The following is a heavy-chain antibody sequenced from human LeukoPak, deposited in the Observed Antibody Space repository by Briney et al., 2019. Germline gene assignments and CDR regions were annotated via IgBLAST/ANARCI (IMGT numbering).Heavy chain of an antibody. V-gene: IGHV5-51*01. CDR3: ARQLGYSSSWRPFDY. CDR2: IYPGDSDT. J-gene: IGHJ4*02. D-gene: IGHD6-13*01. CDR1: GYSFTSHW. Sequence: PGESLKISCKGSGYSFTSHWIGWVRQMPGKGLEWMGIIYPGDSDTRYSPSFQGQVTISADKSISTAYLQWSSLKASDTAMYYCARQLGYSSSWRPFDYWGQGTLVTVSS.